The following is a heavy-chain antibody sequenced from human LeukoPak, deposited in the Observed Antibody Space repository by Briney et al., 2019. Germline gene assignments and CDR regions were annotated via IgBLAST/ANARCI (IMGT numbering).Heavy chain of an antibody. D-gene: IGHD3-10*01. V-gene: IGHV3-23*01. J-gene: IGHJ4*02. Sequence: GGSLRLSXAASGFTFSSYAMSWVRQAPGKGLEWVSAISGSGGSTYYADSVKDRFTISRDNSKNTLYLQMNSLRAEDTAVYYCAKTPRFGEFDDYWGQGTLVTVSS. CDR2: ISGSGGST. CDR1: GFTFSSYA. CDR3: AKTPRFGEFDDY.